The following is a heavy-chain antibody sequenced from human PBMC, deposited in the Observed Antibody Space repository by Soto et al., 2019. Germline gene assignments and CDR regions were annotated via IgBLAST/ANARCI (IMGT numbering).Heavy chain of an antibody. D-gene: IGHD1-7*01. Sequence: SGLTLVNPKQTHILTCPSSGFSRSPKGMSVSWIGQPPGKALEFLALIDWEEEKFYSQALRTRLTVSKDTSKSQVVLTLTNVDPVDTDTYFYTRSTNVNYEYYFDYWGQGTMVTVSS. CDR1: GFSRSPKGMS. CDR2: IDWEEEK. J-gene: IGHJ4*02. CDR3: TRSTNVNYEYYFDY. V-gene: IGHV2-70*01.